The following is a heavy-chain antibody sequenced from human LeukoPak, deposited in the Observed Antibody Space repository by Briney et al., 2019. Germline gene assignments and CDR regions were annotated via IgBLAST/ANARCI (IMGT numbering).Heavy chain of an antibody. CDR1: GGTFSSYA. D-gene: IGHD6-19*01. CDR2: IIPILGIA. V-gene: IGHV1-69*04. Sequence: SVKVSCKASGGTFSSYAISWVRQAPGQGLEWMGRIIPILGIANYAQKFQGRVTITADKSTSTAYMELSSLRSEDTAVYYCASKFRYSSGRGYYYGMDVWGRGTTVTVSS. CDR3: ASKFRYSSGRGYYYGMDV. J-gene: IGHJ6*02.